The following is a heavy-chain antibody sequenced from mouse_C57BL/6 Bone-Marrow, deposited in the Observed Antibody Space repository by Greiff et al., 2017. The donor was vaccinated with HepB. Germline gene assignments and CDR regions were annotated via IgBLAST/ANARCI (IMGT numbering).Heavy chain of an antibody. D-gene: IGHD1-1*01. CDR2: ISSGGDYI. V-gene: IGHV5-9-1*02. CDR1: GFTFSSYA. Sequence: EVQRVESGEGLVKPGGSLKLSCAASGFTFSSYAMSWVRQTPEKRLEWVAYISSGGDYIYYADTVKGRFTISRDNARNTLYLQMSSLKSEDTAMYYYTRCYCLVWFAYWGQGTLVTVSA. CDR3: TRCYCLVWFAY. J-gene: IGHJ3*01.